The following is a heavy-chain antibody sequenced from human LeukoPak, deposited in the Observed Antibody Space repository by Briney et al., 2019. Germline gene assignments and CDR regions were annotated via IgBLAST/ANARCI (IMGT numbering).Heavy chain of an antibody. J-gene: IGHJ4*02. CDR3: ARAKLEDIVVVVAAYPPYYFDY. V-gene: IGHV4-39*07. D-gene: IGHD2-15*01. Sequence: PSETLSLTCTVSGGSISSSSYYWGWIRQPPGKGLEWIGSIYYSGSTYYNPSLKSRVTISVDTSKNQFSLKLSSVTAADTAVYYCARAKLEDIVVVVAAYPPYYFDYWGQGTLVTVSS. CDR1: GGSISSSSYY. CDR2: IYYSGST.